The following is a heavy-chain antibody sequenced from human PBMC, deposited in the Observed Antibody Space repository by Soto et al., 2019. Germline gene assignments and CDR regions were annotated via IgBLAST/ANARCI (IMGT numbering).Heavy chain of an antibody. D-gene: IGHD3-16*01. CDR1: GYSFTNND. CDR2: MNPGSGDT. Sequence: ASVKVSCKASGYSFTNNDVSWVRQATGQGLEWMGWMNPGSGDTGYAQKFQGRVTVTRDISIATAYMELSSLRSDDMAIYYCARMETFGSLNWFDPWGQGTLVTVYS. J-gene: IGHJ5*02. CDR3: ARMETFGSLNWFDP. V-gene: IGHV1-8*01.